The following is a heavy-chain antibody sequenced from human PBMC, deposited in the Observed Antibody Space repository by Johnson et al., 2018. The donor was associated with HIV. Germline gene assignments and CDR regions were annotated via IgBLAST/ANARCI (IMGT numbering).Heavy chain of an antibody. Sequence: VQLVESGGGLVQPGRSLRLSCAASGFTFDDYAMHWVRQTPGKGLEWVSGISWNSYNIDYADSVKGRFTISRDNSKNTLYLQMNSLRAEDTAVYYCARAGSSSDDAFDIWGQGTMVTVSP. V-gene: IGHV3-9*01. CDR2: ISWNSYNI. CDR1: GFTFDDYA. D-gene: IGHD6-6*01. CDR3: ARAGSSSDDAFDI. J-gene: IGHJ3*02.